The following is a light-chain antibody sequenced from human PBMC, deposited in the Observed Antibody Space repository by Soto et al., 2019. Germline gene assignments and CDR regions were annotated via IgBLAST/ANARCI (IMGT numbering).Light chain of an antibody. CDR3: QQYDSSPYT. V-gene: IGKV3-20*01. Sequence: EIVLTQSPGTLSLSPGEGATLSCRASQSVSSSFLAWYQQKPGQAPRLLIYGASSSATGIPDRFSGSGSGTDYTLNMSRLEPEDFAVYYCQQYDSSPYTFGRGTKLEIK. CDR1: QSVSSSF. J-gene: IGKJ2*01. CDR2: GAS.